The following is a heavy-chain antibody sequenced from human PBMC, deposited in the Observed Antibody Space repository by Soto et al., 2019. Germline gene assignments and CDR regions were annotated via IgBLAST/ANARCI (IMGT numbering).Heavy chain of an antibody. CDR2: ISYDGTNR. Sequence: ESGGGVVQPGGCRRLSCAAPGFTFRSYGMNGVRRPPGKGLEWVAVISYDGTNRNHADSVKGRFTISRDNSKNTLHLQMNSLISEDTAVYYCAKDQSGYDHYAMDVWGQGTAVTVSS. CDR3: AKDQSGYDHYAMDV. J-gene: IGHJ6*02. D-gene: IGHD3-3*01. CDR1: GFTFRSYG. V-gene: IGHV3-30*18.